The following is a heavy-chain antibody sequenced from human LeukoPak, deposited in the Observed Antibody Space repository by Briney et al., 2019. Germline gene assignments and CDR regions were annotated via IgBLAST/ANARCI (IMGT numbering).Heavy chain of an antibody. D-gene: IGHD1/OR15-1a*01. J-gene: IGHJ6*03. CDR1: GGSISSYY. CDR2: IYYSGST. CDR3: ASLNTPYYYYYMDV. V-gene: IGHV4-59*01. Sequence: NPSETLSLTRTVSGGSISSYYWSWIRQPPGKGLEWVGYIYYSGSTNYNPSLKSRVTISVDTSKNQFSLKKSSVTAADTAVYYCASLNTPYYYYYMDVWGKGTTVTVSS.